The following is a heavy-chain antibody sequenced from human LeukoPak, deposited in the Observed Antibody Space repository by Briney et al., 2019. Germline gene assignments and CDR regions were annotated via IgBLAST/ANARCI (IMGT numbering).Heavy chain of an antibody. D-gene: IGHD3-22*01. CDR1: GFTFSNYA. CDR2: LIDSGDRT. J-gene: IGHJ4*02. Sequence: GGSLRLSCPASGFTFSNYALSWVRQAPGKGLEWVSGLIDSGDRTYYTDSVKGRFTISRDNSKNTLYLQMNSLRAEDTAVYYCASLAPWYYYDSSGYYFDYWGQGTLVTVSS. V-gene: IGHV3-23*01. CDR3: ASLAPWYYYDSSGYYFDY.